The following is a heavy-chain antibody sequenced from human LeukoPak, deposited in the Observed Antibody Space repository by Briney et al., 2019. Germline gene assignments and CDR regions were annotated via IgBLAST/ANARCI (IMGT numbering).Heavy chain of an antibody. CDR2: ISYDGSNK. D-gene: IGHD6-19*01. CDR1: GFTFSSYA. Sequence: PGGSLRLSCAASGFTFSSYAMHWVRQAPGKGLEWVAVISYDGSNKYYADSVKGRFTISRDNAKNSLYLQMNSLRAEDTAVYYCARDSPIAVAGIGPWGQGTLVTVSS. CDR3: ARDSPIAVAGIGP. J-gene: IGHJ4*02. V-gene: IGHV3-30-3*01.